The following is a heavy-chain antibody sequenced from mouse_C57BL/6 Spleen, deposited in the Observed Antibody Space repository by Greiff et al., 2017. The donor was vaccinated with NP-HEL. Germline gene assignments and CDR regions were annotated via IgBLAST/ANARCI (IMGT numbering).Heavy chain of an antibody. CDR2: LSSGGSYT. Sequence: EVKLMESGGDLVKPGGSLKLSCAASGFTFSSYGLSWVRQTPDKRLEWVATLSSGGSYTYYPASLKGRFPISRDNAKNTLYLHMSSLKSEDTAMDYCARGNHYQFAYWGQGTLVTVSA. V-gene: IGHV5-6*01. J-gene: IGHJ3*01. D-gene: IGHD1-2*01. CDR1: GFTFSSYG. CDR3: ARGNHYQFAY.